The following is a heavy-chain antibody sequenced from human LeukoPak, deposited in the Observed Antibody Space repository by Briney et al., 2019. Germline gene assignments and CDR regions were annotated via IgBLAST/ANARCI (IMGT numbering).Heavy chain of an antibody. Sequence: PGGSLRLSCAASGFTFSSYAMSWVRQAPGKGLEWVSSISSSSSYIYYADSVKGRFTISRDNAKNSLYLQMNSLRAEDTAVYYCAREFGYYDSSGYAFLVDYWGQGTLVTVSS. D-gene: IGHD3-22*01. CDR2: ISSSSSYI. J-gene: IGHJ4*02. V-gene: IGHV3-21*01. CDR3: AREFGYYDSSGYAFLVDY. CDR1: GFTFSSYA.